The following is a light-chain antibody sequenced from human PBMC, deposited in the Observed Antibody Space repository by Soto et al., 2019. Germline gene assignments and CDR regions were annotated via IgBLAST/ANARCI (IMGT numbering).Light chain of an antibody. CDR1: SSDVGGYSH. J-gene: IGLJ1*01. V-gene: IGLV2-14*03. CDR2: DVS. CDR3: SAFAGRNTYV. Sequence: QSALTQPASVSGSPGQSISISCTGTSSDVGGYSHVSWYQQHPGKAPKVMIYDVSNRPSGVSSRFSGSKSGNTAFLTISGLQAEDEADFYCSAFAGRNTYVFGTGTKVTVL.